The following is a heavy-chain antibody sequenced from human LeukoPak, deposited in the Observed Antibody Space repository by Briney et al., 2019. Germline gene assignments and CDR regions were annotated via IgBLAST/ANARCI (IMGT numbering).Heavy chain of an antibody. CDR2: INHSGST. J-gene: IGHJ4*02. D-gene: IGHD2-2*01. V-gene: IGHV4-34*01. Sequence: SETLSLTCAVYGGSFSGYYWSWIRQPPGKGLEWIGEINHSGSTNYNPSLKSRVTISVDTSKNQFSLKLSSVTAADTAVYYCARGGPIVVVPAAMGDFDCWGQGTLVTVSS. CDR1: GGSFSGYY. CDR3: ARGGPIVVVPAAMGDFDC.